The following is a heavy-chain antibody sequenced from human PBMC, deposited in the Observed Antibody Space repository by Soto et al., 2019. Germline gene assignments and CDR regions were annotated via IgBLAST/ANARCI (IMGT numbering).Heavy chain of an antibody. CDR2: IDAGNGNT. CDR3: ARVNYDSSGYYHEDY. CDR1: GYTFTSYA. J-gene: IGHJ4*02. Sequence: ASVKVSCKASGYTFTSYAMHWVRQAPGQRLEWMGWIDAGNGNTKYSQKFQGRVTITRDTSASTAYMELSSLRSEDTAVYYCARVNYDSSGYYHEDYWGQGTLVTVSS. D-gene: IGHD3-22*01. V-gene: IGHV1-3*01.